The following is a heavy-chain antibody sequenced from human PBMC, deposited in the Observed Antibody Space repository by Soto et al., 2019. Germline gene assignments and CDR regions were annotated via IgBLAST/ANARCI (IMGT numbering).Heavy chain of an antibody. CDR2: VSYDGSTK. J-gene: IGHJ4*02. CDR1: GFTFSNYG. D-gene: IGHD5-12*01. Sequence: QVQLVESGGGVVQPGRSLRLSCAASGFTFSNYGMHWVRQAPGKGLEWVAVVSYDGSTKYYADSVKGRFTISRDNSKSTLYLQMNSLRPEDTALYYCVRDLGGYTAPYFDYWGQGIQVTVSS. V-gene: IGHV3-30*03. CDR3: VRDLGGYTAPYFDY.